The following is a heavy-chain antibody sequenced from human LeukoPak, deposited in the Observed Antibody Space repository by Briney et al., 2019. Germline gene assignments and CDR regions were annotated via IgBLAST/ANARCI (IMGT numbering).Heavy chain of an antibody. J-gene: IGHJ4*02. V-gene: IGHV3-11*01. D-gene: IGHD4-17*01. CDR2: ISSSGSTI. CDR1: GFTFSDYY. Sequence: PGGSLRLSCAASGFTFSDYYMSWIRQAPGKGLEWFSYISSSGSTIYYADSVKGRFTISRDNAKNSLYLQMNSLRAEDTAVYYCARGRSYDYGDYAYIWGQGTLVTVSS. CDR3: ARGRSYDYGDYAYI.